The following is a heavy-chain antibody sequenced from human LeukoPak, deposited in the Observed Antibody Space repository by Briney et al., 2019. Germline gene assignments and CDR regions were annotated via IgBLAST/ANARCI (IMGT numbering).Heavy chain of an antibody. D-gene: IGHD2-2*02. CDR2: INHSGRT. J-gene: IGHJ4*02. CDR1: GGSFSGYY. V-gene: IGHV4-34*01. Sequence: SETLSLTCAVYGGSFSGYYWSWIRHPPGKGLEWIGEINHSGRTNDNPSLKSRVTLSVDTSKSQFSLKLTSVTAADTAVYYCARATHCSSATCYRPFDYWGQGTLVTVSS. CDR3: ARATHCSSATCYRPFDY.